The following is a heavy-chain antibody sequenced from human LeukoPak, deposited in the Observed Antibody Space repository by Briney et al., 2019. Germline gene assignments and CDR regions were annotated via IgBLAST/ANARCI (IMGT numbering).Heavy chain of an antibody. J-gene: IGHJ4*02. CDR1: GFTFDDYA. CDR2: ISWNSGSI. D-gene: IGHD5-18*01. CDR3: AKDITLDTAMVGSFDY. Sequence: PGRSLRLSCAASGFTFDDYAMHWVRQAPGKGLEWASGISWNSGSIGYADSVKGRFTISRDNAKNSLYLQMNSLRAEDTALYYCAKDITLDTAMVGSFDYWGQGTLVTVSS. V-gene: IGHV3-9*01.